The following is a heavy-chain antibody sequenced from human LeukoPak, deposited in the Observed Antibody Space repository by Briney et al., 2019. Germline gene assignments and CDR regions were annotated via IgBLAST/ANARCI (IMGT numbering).Heavy chain of an antibody. CDR3: ARGIQNYDFWSGYYSPHDAFDI. CDR1: GYTFTSYG. D-gene: IGHD3-3*01. CDR2: ISAYNGNT. Sequence: GASVKVSCKASGYTFTSYGISWVRQAPEQGLEWMGWISAYNGNTNYAQKLQGRVTMTTDTSTSTAYMELRSLRSDDTAVYYCARGIQNYDFWSGYYSPHDAFDIWGQGTMVTVSS. V-gene: IGHV1-18*01. J-gene: IGHJ3*02.